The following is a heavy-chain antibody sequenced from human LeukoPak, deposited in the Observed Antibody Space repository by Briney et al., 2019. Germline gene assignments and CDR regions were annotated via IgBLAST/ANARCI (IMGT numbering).Heavy chain of an antibody. D-gene: IGHD2-15*01. CDR1: GGSISSPNW. J-gene: IGHJ4*02. V-gene: IGHV4-4*02. CDR2: IYHSGMT. CDR3: ARDLVENSRGHDF. Sequence: PSETLSLTCVVSGGSISSPNWWSWVRQPPGKGLEWIGEIYHSGMTNYKTSLKSRVTISVDESKNQFSLKLSSVTAADTAVYYCARDLVENSRGHDFWGQGILVIVSS.